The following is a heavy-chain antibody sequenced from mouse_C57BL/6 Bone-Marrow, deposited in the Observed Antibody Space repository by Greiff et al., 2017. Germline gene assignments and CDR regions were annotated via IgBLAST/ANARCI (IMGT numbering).Heavy chain of an antibody. CDR2: IYYSGTI. CDR3: ARGRWLLPLYFDY. D-gene: IGHD2-3*01. V-gene: IGHV3-5*01. J-gene: IGHJ2*01. CDR1: GISITTGNYR. Sequence: VQLKESGPGLVKPSQTVFLTCTVTGISITTGNYRWSWIRQFPGNKLEWIGYIYYSGTITYNPSLTSRTTITRDTPKNQFFLEMNSLTAEDTATYYCARGRWLLPLYFDYWGQGTTLTVSS.